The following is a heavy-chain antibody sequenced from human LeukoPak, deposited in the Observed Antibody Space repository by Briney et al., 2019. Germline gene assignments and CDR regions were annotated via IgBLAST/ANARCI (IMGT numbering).Heavy chain of an antibody. Sequence: GGSLRLSCAASGFTFSSYWMHWVRQAPGKGLVWVSAISGSGGSAYYADSVKGRFTISRDNSKNTLYLQMNSLRAEDTAVYYCAKGLGYCSSTSCRYYYYGMDVWGQGTTVTVSS. CDR1: GFTFSSYW. J-gene: IGHJ6*02. CDR2: ISGSGGSA. CDR3: AKGLGYCSSTSCRYYYYGMDV. D-gene: IGHD2-2*01. V-gene: IGHV3-23*01.